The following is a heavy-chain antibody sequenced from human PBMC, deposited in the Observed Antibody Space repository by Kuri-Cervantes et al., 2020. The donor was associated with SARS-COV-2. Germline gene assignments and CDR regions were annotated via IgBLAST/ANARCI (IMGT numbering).Heavy chain of an antibody. CDR3: ARIQATTVIADY. Sequence: SGPTLVKPTQTLTLTCTFSGFSLTTSGMCVAWIRQPPGKALEWLARIDWDDDKYYKTSLSTRLSISKDTSKNQVVLTMTNMDPVDTATYYCARIQATTVIADYWGQGTLVTVSS. CDR1: GFSLTTSGMC. D-gene: IGHD4-11*01. J-gene: IGHJ4*02. V-gene: IGHV2-70*11. CDR2: IDWDDDK.